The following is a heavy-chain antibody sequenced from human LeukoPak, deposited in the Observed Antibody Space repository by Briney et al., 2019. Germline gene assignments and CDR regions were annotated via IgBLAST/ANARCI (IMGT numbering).Heavy chain of an antibody. CDR2: INSDGSRT. Sequence: GGSLRLSCAASGFTFNSYWMHWVRQAPGKGLVWVSRINSDGSRTAYADSVEGRLSISRDNAKNTLYLQMNSLRAEDTAVYYCVRGLLGPDYWGQGTQVTVSS. J-gene: IGHJ4*02. CDR1: GFTFNSYW. D-gene: IGHD7-27*01. V-gene: IGHV3-74*01. CDR3: VRGLLGPDY.